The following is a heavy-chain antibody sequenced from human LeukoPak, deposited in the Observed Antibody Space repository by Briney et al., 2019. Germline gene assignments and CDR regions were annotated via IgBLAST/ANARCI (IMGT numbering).Heavy chain of an antibody. CDR1: GFTSSSYW. D-gene: IGHD5-24*01. J-gene: IGHJ4*02. Sequence: PGGSLRLSCAASGFTSSSYWMTWVRQAPGKGLEWVANIKEDGSEKYYVDSVKGRFTISRDNAKNSVYLQMNSLRAEDTAVYYCARDRGWLTSDYWGQGTLVTVSS. V-gene: IGHV3-7*01. CDR2: IKEDGSEK. CDR3: ARDRGWLTSDY.